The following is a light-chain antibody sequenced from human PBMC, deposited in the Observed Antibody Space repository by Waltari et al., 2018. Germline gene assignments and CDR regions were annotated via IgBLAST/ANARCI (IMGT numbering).Light chain of an antibody. CDR1: ESVKNN. V-gene: IGKV1-5*03. CDR2: KAS. J-gene: IGKJ4*01. Sequence: DVQLIHSPSTLSASVGDRVTITSRASESVKNNLAWYQHQPGKAPKVLVHKASRLESGVASRFSGSGYGTEFTLTISSLEPDDFATYYCHQYNTLPLTFGGGTKVEIK. CDR3: HQYNTLPLT.